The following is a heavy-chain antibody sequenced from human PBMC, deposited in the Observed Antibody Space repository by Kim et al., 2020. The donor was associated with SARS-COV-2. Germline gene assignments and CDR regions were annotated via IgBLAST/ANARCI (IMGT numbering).Heavy chain of an antibody. CDR1: GVSFSGYY. Sequence: SETLSLTCAVSGVSFSGYYWSWIRQPPGKGLEWIGEINHSGSTNYNPSLKSRVTISVDTSKNQFSLKLSSVTAADTAVYYCARGSLSAGYYDISGYYY. CDR3: ARGSLSAGYYDISGYYY. D-gene: IGHD3-22*01. CDR2: INHSGST. V-gene: IGHV4-34*01. J-gene: IGHJ6*01.